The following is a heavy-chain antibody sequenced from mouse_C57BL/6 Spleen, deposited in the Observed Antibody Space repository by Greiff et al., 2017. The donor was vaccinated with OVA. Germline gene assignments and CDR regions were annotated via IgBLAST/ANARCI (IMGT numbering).Heavy chain of an antibody. Sequence: EVQLVESGGGLVQPKGSLKLSCAASGFTFNTYAMHWARQAPGKGLEWVARIRSKSSNYATYYADSVKDRFTISRDDSQSMLYLQMNNLKTEDTAMYYCVRDLAYSGYFDVWGTGTTVTVSS. D-gene: IGHD2-10*01. CDR3: VRDLAYSGYFDV. V-gene: IGHV10-3*01. CDR2: IRSKSSNYAT. CDR1: GFTFNTYA. J-gene: IGHJ1*03.